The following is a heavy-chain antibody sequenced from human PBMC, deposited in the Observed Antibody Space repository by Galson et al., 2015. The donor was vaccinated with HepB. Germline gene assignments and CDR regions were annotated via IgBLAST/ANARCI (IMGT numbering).Heavy chain of an antibody. CDR2: IGTAGDT. J-gene: IGHJ4*02. CDR3: ARSGWQYYFDY. D-gene: IGHD6-19*01. CDR1: GFTFSSYD. Sequence: SLRLSCAASGFTFSSYDMHWVRQATGKGLEWVSAIGTAGDTYYPGSVKGRFTISRENAKNSLYLQMNSLRAGDTAVYYCARSGWQYYFDYWGQGTLVTVSS. V-gene: IGHV3-13*04.